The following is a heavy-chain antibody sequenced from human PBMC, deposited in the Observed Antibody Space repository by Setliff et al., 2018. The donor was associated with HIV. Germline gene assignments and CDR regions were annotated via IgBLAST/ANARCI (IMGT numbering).Heavy chain of an antibody. CDR3: ARFPVLGGMDV. Sequence: SVKVSCKASGFSFISSAMQWVRQARGQRLEWIGWIVVDSGNTDYAQKFHERVTITRDMSTSTAYMELSSLRSEDTAVYYCARFPVLGGMDVWGQGTTVTVSS. CDR2: IVVDSGNT. CDR1: GFSFISSA. V-gene: IGHV1-58*02. D-gene: IGHD1-20*01. J-gene: IGHJ6*02.